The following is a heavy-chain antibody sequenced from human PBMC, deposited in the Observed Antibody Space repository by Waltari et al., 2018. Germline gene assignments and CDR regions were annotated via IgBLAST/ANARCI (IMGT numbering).Heavy chain of an antibody. V-gene: IGHV1-2*02. D-gene: IGHD5-12*01. Sequence: QVQLVQSGAEVKNLGASVKISCKASGYSFIDYYIHWVRQAPGRGLEWMGGNNPNGGGKKYAQRFQGRVTMTRDTSINTFYMELSRLTSDDTAVYYCARVEPFYDGNSNNYWGQGTLVTVSS. J-gene: IGHJ4*02. CDR3: ARVEPFYDGNSNNY. CDR1: GYSFIDYY. CDR2: NNPNGGGK.